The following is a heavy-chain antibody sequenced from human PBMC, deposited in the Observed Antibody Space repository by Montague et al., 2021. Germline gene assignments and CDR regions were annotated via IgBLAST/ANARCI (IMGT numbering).Heavy chain of an antibody. J-gene: IGHJ3*02. CDR3: ARNLASAAPGAFDI. CDR1: GFSFSSYW. D-gene: IGHD6-13*01. Sequence: SLRLSCAASGFSFSSYWMPWVRQAPGKGLLWVSRITLDGSSTTFADSVTGRFTTSRDNAKARLYLQMNSLRVEDTAVYYCARNLASAAPGAFDIWGRGTMVTVS. CDR2: ITLDGSST. V-gene: IGHV3-74*01.